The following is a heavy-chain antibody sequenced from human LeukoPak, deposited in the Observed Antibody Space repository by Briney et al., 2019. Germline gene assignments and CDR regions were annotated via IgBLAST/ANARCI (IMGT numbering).Heavy chain of an antibody. CDR1: GGTFSSYA. D-gene: IGHD3-22*01. V-gene: IGHV1-69*13. CDR3: ARAADYYDSSGYYGY. CDR2: IIPIFGTA. Sequence: SVKVSCKASGGTFSSYAISWVRQAPGQGLEWMGGIIPIFGTANYAQKFQGRVTITADESTSTAYMELSSLRSEDMAVYYCARAADYYDSSGYYGYWGQGTLVTVSS. J-gene: IGHJ4*02.